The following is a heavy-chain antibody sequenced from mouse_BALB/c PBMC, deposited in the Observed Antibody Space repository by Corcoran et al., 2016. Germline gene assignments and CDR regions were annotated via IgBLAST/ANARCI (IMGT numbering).Heavy chain of an antibody. CDR1: GFNIKDTY. V-gene: IGHV14-3*02. Sequence: EVQLQQSGAELVKPGASVKLSCTASGFNIKDTYMHWVKQRPEQGLEWIGRIDPANGNTKYDPKFQGKATIPADTSSNTAYLQLSSLTSEDTAVYYCARHGNYWFFDVWGAGTTVTVSS. CDR3: ARHGNYWFFDV. J-gene: IGHJ1*01. CDR2: IDPANGNT. D-gene: IGHD2-1*01.